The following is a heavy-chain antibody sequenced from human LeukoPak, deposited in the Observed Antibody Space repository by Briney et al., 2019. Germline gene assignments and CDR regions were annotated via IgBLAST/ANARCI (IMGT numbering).Heavy chain of an antibody. CDR2: ISPGGPT. V-gene: IGHV3-23*01. Sequence: GGSLRLSCAGSGFPFSSHGMNWVRQAPGKGLEWVSGISPGGPTYYADSVKGRFTISRDNSKNTLYLQMNSLRAEDTAVYYCARDLGRDGSDAFDIWGQGTMVTVSS. J-gene: IGHJ3*02. CDR1: GFPFSSHG. CDR3: ARDLGRDGSDAFDI. D-gene: IGHD5-24*01.